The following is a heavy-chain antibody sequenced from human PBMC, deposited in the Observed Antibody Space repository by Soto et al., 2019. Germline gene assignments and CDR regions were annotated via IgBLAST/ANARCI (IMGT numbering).Heavy chain of an antibody. J-gene: IGHJ4*02. Sequence: QVQLVQSGAEVKKPGSSVKVSCKASGGIFSTYAISWLRQAPGQGLEWMGGIIPIFGTPNYAQRFQGRVTINADESTSTAYMELSRLRSEDKAVYYCARDRDDYGSGNYYNRIDFWGQGTLVTVSS. CDR2: IIPIFGTP. V-gene: IGHV1-69*01. D-gene: IGHD3-10*01. CDR1: GGIFSTYA. CDR3: ARDRDDYGSGNYYNRIDF.